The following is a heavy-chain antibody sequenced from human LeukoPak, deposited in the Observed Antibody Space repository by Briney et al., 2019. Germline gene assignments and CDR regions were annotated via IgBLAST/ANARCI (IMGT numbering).Heavy chain of an antibody. CDR3: ARDDSSSWYATATIDY. CDR2: ISSSGSTI. Sequence: GGALRLSCAASGFTFSEYYMSWIRQAPGEGLEWVSYISSSGSTIYYADSVKGRFTISRDNAKNSLYLQMNSLRAEDTAVYYCARDDSSSWYATATIDYWGQGTLVTVSS. J-gene: IGHJ4*02. D-gene: IGHD6-13*01. V-gene: IGHV3-11*04. CDR1: GFTFSEYY.